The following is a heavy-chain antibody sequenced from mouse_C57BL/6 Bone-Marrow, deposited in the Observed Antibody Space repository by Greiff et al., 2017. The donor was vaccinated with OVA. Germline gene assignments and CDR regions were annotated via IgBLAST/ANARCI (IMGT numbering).Heavy chain of an antibody. CDR2: IRLKSDNYAT. D-gene: IGHD1-1*01. V-gene: IGHV6-3*01. Sequence: EVQLVESGGGLVQPGGSMKLSCVASGFTFSNYWMNWVRQSPEKGLEWVAQIRLKSDNYATHYAESVKGRFTISRDASKSSVYLQMNNLRAEDTGIYYCAGRRYYGSSGVLFDYWGQGTTLTVSS. CDR3: AGRRYYGSSGVLFDY. J-gene: IGHJ2*01. CDR1: GFTFSNYW.